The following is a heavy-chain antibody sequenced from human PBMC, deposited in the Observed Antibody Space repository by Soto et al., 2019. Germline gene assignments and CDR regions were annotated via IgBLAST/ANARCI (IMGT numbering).Heavy chain of an antibody. D-gene: IGHD2-21*01. V-gene: IGHV4-59*08. Sequence: PSETLSLTCTVSGGSFSPNYLAWIRQPPGKGLEWIGYIYYGGTTSYNPSLKSRVTITLETSKSQFSLRLTSVTASDTAVYYCARLGAYYQSLGHWGQGTVVTVSA. CDR2: IYYGGTT. CDR1: GGSFSPNY. CDR3: ARLGAYYQSLGH. J-gene: IGHJ5*02.